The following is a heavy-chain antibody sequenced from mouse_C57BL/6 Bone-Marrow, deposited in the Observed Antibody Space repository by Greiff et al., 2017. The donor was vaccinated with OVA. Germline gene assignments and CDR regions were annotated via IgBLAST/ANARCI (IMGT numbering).Heavy chain of an antibody. CDR2: IFPRSGNT. J-gene: IGHJ3*01. CDR1: GYTFTSHG. V-gene: IGHV1-81*01. D-gene: IGHD4-1*01. Sequence: VQPQQSGAELGRPGASVKLSRKASGYTFTSHGISWGEQRTGQGLEWIGAIFPRSGNTYYNEKFKGKATLTADKSSSTAYMELRSLTSEDSAVYFCARGLGQAYWGQGTLVTVSA. CDR3: ARGLGQAY.